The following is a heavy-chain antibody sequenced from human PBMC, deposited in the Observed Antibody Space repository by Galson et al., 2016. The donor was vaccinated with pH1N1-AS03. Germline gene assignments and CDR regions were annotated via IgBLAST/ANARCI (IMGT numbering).Heavy chain of an antibody. CDR2: IRNDGSNE. D-gene: IGHD3-10*01. Sequence: SLRLSCAASGFTFSYYGMHWVRQAPGRGLEWVASIRNDGSNEHYADSVKGRFTISRDNSKNTLHLQMNSLTPEDTAVHYCAKDQGGSGRPGYWGQGTLVTVSS. J-gene: IGHJ4*02. CDR1: GFTFSYYG. V-gene: IGHV3-30*02. CDR3: AKDQGGSGRPGY.